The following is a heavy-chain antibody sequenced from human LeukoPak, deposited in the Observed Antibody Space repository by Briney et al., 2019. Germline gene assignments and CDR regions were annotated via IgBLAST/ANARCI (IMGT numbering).Heavy chain of an antibody. V-gene: IGHV3-21*04. CDR1: GFTFSSYS. CDR2: ISSSSSYI. CDR3: ARSLSSRFSGPRRPYYFDS. D-gene: IGHD3-16*02. Sequence: GGSLRLSCAASGFTFSSYSMNWVRQAPGKGLEWVSSISSSSSYIYYVDSVKGRFTISTDNSKNTLYLQMNSLRAEDTAVYYCARSLSSRFSGPRRPYYFDSWGQGTLVTVSS. J-gene: IGHJ4*02.